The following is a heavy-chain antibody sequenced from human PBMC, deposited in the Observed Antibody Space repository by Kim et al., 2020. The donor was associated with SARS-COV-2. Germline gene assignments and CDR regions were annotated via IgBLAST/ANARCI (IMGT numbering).Heavy chain of an antibody. J-gene: IGHJ4*02. CDR2: ISTYNGNT. CDR1: GYTFTDFG. CDR3: ARESCSSASCSIDH. V-gene: IGHV1-18*01. Sequence: ASVKVSCKASGYTFTDFGISLVRQAPGQGLEWVAWISTYNGNTKYAQHLQGRVTMTTDTSTSTAYMELRRLASDDTAVYYCARESCSSASCSIDHWGQGTLVTVSS. D-gene: IGHD2-2*01.